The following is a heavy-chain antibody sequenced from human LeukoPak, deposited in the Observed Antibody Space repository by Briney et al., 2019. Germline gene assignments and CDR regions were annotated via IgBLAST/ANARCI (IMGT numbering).Heavy chain of an antibody. V-gene: IGHV3-43D*04. CDR2: ISWDASST. CDR1: GFTFGDYA. Sequence: GGSLRLSCAASGFTFGDYAMQWVRHAPGKGLELVSLISWDASSTYYADSVKGRFTISRDNSKDSLSLQMNSLRPEDTALYYCAKERRGYYMDVWGKGTTVTVSS. J-gene: IGHJ6*03. D-gene: IGHD3-10*01. CDR3: AKERRGYYMDV.